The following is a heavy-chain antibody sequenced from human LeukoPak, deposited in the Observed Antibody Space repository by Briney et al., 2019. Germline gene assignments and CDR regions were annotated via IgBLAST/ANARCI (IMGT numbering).Heavy chain of an antibody. J-gene: IGHJ4*02. CDR3: ARFVDFGGFDY. CDR1: GFTFDDYG. D-gene: IGHD4-23*01. V-gene: IGHV3-20*04. CDR2: INWNGDST. Sequence: GGSLRLSCAASGFTFDDYGMTWVRQAQRKGLEWVSSINWNGDSTHYADSVRGRFTISRDNAKNSLYLQMNSLRAEDTAFYYCARFVDFGGFDYWGQETLVTVSS.